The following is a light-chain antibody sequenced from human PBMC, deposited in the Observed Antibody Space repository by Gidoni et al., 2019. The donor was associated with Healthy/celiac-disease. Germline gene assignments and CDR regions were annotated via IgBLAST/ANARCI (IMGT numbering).Light chain of an antibody. CDR1: QSISSY. V-gene: IGKV1-39*01. J-gene: IGKJ2*01. CDR2: AAS. CDR3: QQSYNTTFT. Sequence: DIQMTQSPSSLSASVGDRVTITCRASQSISSYLNWYQQKPGNAPKLLIYAASSLESGVPARFSGSGSGTDFTLTISSLQPEDFATYYCQQSYNTTFTFGQXTKLEIK.